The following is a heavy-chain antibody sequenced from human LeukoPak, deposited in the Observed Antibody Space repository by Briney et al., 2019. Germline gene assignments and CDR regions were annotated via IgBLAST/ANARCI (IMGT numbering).Heavy chain of an antibody. J-gene: IGHJ3*02. CDR2: INHSGRT. CDR3: ASGSPRPDAFDI. Sequence: SETLSLTCSVYGASLSDYYWSWIRQPPGRGLEWIGEINHSGRTNYNPSLKSRVTISVDTSKNQFSLKLSSVTAADTAVYYCASGSPRPDAFDIWGQGTMVTVSS. V-gene: IGHV4-34*01. CDR1: GASLSDYY.